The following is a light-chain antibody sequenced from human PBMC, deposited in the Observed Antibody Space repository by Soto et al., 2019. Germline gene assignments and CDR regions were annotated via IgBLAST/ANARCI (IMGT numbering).Light chain of an antibody. J-gene: IGLJ2*01. CDR3: SSYTSSSTLDVV. Sequence: QSALTQPASVSGYPGQSITISCTGTSSDVGGYNYVSWYQQHPGKAPKLIIYEVSNWPSGVSNRFSGSKSGNTASLTISGLQAEDEADYYCSSYTSSSTLDVVFGGGTKLTVL. V-gene: IGLV2-14*01. CDR2: EVS. CDR1: SSDVGGYNY.